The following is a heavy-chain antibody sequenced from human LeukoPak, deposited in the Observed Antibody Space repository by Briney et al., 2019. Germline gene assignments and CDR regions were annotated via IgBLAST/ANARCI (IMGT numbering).Heavy chain of an antibody. CDR3: ARDQSQLWHYYYYGMDV. V-gene: IGHV3-53*05. CDR2: IYSGGST. CDR1: GFTVSSNY. D-gene: IGHD5-18*01. J-gene: IGHJ6*02. Sequence: GGSLRLSCAASGFTVSSNYMSWVRQAPGKGLEWVSVIYSGGSTYYADSVKGRFTISRDNSKNTLYLQMNSLRAEDTAVYYCARDQSQLWHYYYYGMDVWGQGTTVTVSS.